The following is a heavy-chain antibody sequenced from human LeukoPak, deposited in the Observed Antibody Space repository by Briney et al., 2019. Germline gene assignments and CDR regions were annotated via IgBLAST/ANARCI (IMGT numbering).Heavy chain of an antibody. Sequence: GASVKVSCKASGYTFTSYDINWVRQATGQGLEWMGWMNPNSGNTGYAQKFQGRVTITRNTSISTAYMELSSLRSEDTAVYYCARGLESWYYGSGSYYNWFDPWGQGTLVTVSS. CDR3: ARGLESWYYGSGSYYNWFDP. V-gene: IGHV1-8*03. J-gene: IGHJ5*02. CDR1: GYTFTSYD. CDR2: MNPNSGNT. D-gene: IGHD3-10*01.